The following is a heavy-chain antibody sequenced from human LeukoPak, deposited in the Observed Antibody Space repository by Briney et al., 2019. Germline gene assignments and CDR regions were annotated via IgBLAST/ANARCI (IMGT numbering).Heavy chain of an antibody. CDR1: GFTVSSNY. D-gene: IGHD1-26*01. Sequence: GGSLRLSCAASGFTVSSNYMSWVRQAPGKGLGWVSMLFSDGTTSYADSVKGRFTISRDSSKNTLYLQMNSLRAEDTAVYYCAKDHSSGIVGAHDAFDIWGQGTMVTVSS. CDR2: LFSDGTT. J-gene: IGHJ3*02. V-gene: IGHV3-53*05. CDR3: AKDHSSGIVGAHDAFDI.